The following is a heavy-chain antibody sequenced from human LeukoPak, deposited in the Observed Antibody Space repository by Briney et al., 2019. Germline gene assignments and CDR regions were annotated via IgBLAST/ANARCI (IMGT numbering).Heavy chain of an antibody. CDR2: ISNDGSRK. J-gene: IGHJ4*02. V-gene: IGHV3-30*03. CDR1: GFTFSRHG. CDR3: ARDRAWNYFDY. Sequence: GGSLRLSCTPSGFTFSRHGMHWVRQAPGKGLEWVAIISNDGSRKYYAHSVEGRFTISRDNSKNTLYLQMDSLRAEDTAVYYCARDRAWNYFDYWGQGTLVTVSS. D-gene: IGHD3-3*01.